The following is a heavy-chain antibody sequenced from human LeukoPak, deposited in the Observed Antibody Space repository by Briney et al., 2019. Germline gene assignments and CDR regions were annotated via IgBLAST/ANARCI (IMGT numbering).Heavy chain of an antibody. J-gene: IGHJ4*02. CDR3: ARDASYYYDSSGYTRIFDY. CDR1: GGSISNYY. Sequence: SETLSLTCAVSGGSISNYYWSWIRQPPGKGLEWIGYIYYSGSTNYNPSLKSRVTISVDKSKNQFSLKLSSVTAADTAVYYCARDASYYYDSSGYTRIFDYWGQGTLVTVSS. D-gene: IGHD3-22*01. V-gene: IGHV4-59*12. CDR2: IYYSGST.